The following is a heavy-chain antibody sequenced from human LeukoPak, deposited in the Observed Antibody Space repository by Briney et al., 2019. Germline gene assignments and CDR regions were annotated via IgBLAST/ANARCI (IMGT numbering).Heavy chain of an antibody. J-gene: IGHJ5*02. Sequence: SETLSLTCTVSGGSISSSTYYWGWIRQPPGKGLEWIGSMYYSGGTYYNPSLKSRVTISVDTSKNQFSLKLSSVTAADTAVYYCARGCSAGTPHNWFDPWGQGTLVTVSS. V-gene: IGHV4-39*07. CDR1: GGSISSSTYY. D-gene: IGHD6-13*01. CDR2: MYYSGGT. CDR3: ARGCSAGTPHNWFDP.